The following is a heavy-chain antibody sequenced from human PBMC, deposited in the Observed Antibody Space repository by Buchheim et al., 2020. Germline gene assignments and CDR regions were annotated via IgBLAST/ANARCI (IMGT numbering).Heavy chain of an antibody. CDR2: IGSGGTDT. D-gene: IGHD6-6*01. CDR1: GFSFSTSG. J-gene: IGHJ4*02. Sequence: EVQLVESGGGLVQPGGSLRLSCAASGFSFSTSGMNWVRQAPGKGLEWVSYIGSGGTDTDYADSVRGRFTMARDNAKNSLYLQMSSLRPEDSAVYYCASKLGINPYNSWGQGT. CDR3: ASKLGINPYNS. V-gene: IGHV3-48*03.